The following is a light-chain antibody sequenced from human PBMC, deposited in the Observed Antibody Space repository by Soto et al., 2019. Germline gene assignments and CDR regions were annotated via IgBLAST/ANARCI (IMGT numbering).Light chain of an antibody. Sequence: IVMTQSPATLSVSPGEGVTLSCRASENVGTNLAWYQQKPGQAPRLLMYGSSTRATGIPATFSGSGSGTEFTLTISSLHSEESAVYYCQQDHNCGLSFGGGTKVEIK. CDR2: GSS. CDR1: ENVGTN. V-gene: IGKV3D-15*01. CDR3: QQDHNCGLS. J-gene: IGKJ4*01.